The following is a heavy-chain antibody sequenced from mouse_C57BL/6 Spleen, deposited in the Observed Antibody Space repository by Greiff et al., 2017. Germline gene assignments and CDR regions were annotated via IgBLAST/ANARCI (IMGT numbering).Heavy chain of an antibody. D-gene: IGHD2-14*01. V-gene: IGHV1-64*01. J-gene: IGHJ4*01. CDR3: ARPPSMGTTEMDY. CDR2: IHPNSGST. Sequence: QVQLQQPGAELVKPGASVKLSCKASGYTFTSYCMHWVKQRPGQGLEWIGMIHPNSGSTNYNEKFKSKATLTVDKSSSTAYMQLSSLTSEDSAVYYCARPPSMGTTEMDYWGQGTSVTVSS. CDR1: GYTFTSYC.